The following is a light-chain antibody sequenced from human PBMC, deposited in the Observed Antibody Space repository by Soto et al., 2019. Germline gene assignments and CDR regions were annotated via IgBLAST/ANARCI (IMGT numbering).Light chain of an antibody. V-gene: IGKV3-20*01. CDR3: HQFSRYPLT. J-gene: IGKJ4*01. CDR2: DAS. CDR1: QTVRNNY. Sequence: EFVLTQSPGTLSLSPGERATLSCSASQTVRNNYLAWYQQKPGRAPRLLIYDASSRATGIPDRFSGGGSGTDLTLTISRLEPEDFAVYYFHQFSRYPLTLGCGTKG.